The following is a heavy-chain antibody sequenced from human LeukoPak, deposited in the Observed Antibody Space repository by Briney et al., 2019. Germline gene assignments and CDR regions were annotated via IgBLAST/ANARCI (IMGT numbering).Heavy chain of an antibody. CDR2: IDPSGGST. J-gene: IGHJ4*02. Sequence: ASVKVSCTASGYTFSSYYMHWVRQAPGQGLEWMGIIDPSGGSTSYAQKFQGRVTMTRDTSTSTVYMELSSLRSEDTAVYYCARTYHYDSSGYRFDYGGQGTLVTVSS. V-gene: IGHV1-46*01. CDR3: ARTYHYDSSGYRFDY. D-gene: IGHD3-22*01. CDR1: GYTFSSYY.